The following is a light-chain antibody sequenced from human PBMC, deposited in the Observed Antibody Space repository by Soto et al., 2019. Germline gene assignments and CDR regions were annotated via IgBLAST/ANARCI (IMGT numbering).Light chain of an antibody. CDR2: EVS. J-gene: IGLJ1*01. Sequence: QSALTQPASVSGSPGQSITFSCTGTSSDVGGYNYVSWYQQHPGKAPKLMIYEVSNRPSGLSNRFSGSKSGNTASLTISGLQAEDEADYYCSSYTSSSTLVVFGTGTKLTVL. CDR1: SSDVGGYNY. V-gene: IGLV2-14*01. CDR3: SSYTSSSTLVV.